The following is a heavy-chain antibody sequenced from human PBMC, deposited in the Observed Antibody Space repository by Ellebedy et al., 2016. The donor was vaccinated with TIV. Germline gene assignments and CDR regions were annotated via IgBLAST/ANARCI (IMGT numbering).Heavy chain of an antibody. Sequence: GGSLRLSCGASGFTFSSYWMSWVRQAPGKGLEWVANIKQDGSEKSYVDSVRGRFTISRDNAKNSLYLHLNSLRAEDTAMYYGATDGSYGDYLSPTHAFVIWGQGTMVTVSS. CDR1: GFTFSSYW. D-gene: IGHD4-17*01. V-gene: IGHV3-7*01. CDR3: ATDGSYGDYLSPTHAFVI. CDR2: IKQDGSEK. J-gene: IGHJ3*02.